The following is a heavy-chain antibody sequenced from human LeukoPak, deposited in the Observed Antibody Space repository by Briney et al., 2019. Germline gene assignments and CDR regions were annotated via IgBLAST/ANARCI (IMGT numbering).Heavy chain of an antibody. CDR3: SNIYSYGLHGMDV. J-gene: IGHJ6*02. V-gene: IGHV3-23*01. CDR1: GFTFSSYA. D-gene: IGHD5-18*01. CDR2: ISGSGGST. Sequence: GGSLRLSCAASGFTFSSYAMSWVRQAPGKGLEWVSAISGSGGSTYYADSVKGRFTISGDNSKNTLYLQMNSLRTEDTAVYYCSNIYSYGLHGMDVWGQGTTVTVSS.